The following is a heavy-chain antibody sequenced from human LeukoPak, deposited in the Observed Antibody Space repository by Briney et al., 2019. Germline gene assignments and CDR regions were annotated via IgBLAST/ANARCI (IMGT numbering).Heavy chain of an antibody. CDR3: AGGRSSMVRGYYYYYMDV. CDR1: GGSISSYY. J-gene: IGHJ6*03. V-gene: IGHV4-59*01. D-gene: IGHD3-10*01. Sequence: SSETLSLTCTVSGGSISSYYWSWIRQPPGKGLEWIGYIYYSGSTNYNPSLKSRVTISVDTSKNQFSLKLSSVTAADTAVYYCAGGRSSMVRGYYYYYMDVWGKGTTVTISS. CDR2: IYYSGST.